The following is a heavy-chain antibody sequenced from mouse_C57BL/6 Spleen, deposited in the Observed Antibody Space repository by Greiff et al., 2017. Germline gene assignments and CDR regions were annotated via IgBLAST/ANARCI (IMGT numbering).Heavy chain of an antibody. D-gene: IGHD3-3*01. Sequence: EVQLQESGPGLVKPSQSLSLTCSVTGYSITSGYYWNWIRQFPGNKLEWMGYISYDGSNNYNPSLKNRISITRDTSKNQFFLKLNSVTTEDTATYYCARERADDGFAYWGQGTLVTVSA. CDR3: ARERADDGFAY. CDR1: GYSITSGYY. J-gene: IGHJ3*01. V-gene: IGHV3-6*01. CDR2: ISYDGSN.